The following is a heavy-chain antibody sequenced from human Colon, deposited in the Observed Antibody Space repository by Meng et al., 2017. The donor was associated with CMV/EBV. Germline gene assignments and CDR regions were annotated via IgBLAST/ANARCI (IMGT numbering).Heavy chain of an antibody. J-gene: IGHJ4*02. CDR3: APYATSWSFEH. V-gene: IGHV3-11*05. CDR2: ITSDTPYR. Sequence: VDLEGVWGGLVRPGGSLRLSCVAFGFNFNDSYMYWFRRAPGKGLEWISYITSDTPYRLYSESVQGRFTISRDNAKNSLFLQMNSLRAEDTAVYYCAPYATSWSFEHWGQGTLVTVSS. CDR1: GFNFNDSY. D-gene: IGHD2-2*01.